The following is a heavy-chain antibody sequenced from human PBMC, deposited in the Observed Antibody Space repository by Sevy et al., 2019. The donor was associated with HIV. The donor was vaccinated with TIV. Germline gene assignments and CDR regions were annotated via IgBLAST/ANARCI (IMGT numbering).Heavy chain of an antibody. CDR3: ARDRGSGWDPRQDYYFDY. Sequence: GGSLRLSCAASGFTFSSYWMSWVRQAPGKGLEWVANIKQDGSEKYYVDSVKGRFTISRDNAKNSLYLQMNSLRAEDTAVYYCARDRGSGWDPRQDYYFDYWGQGTLVTVSS. D-gene: IGHD6-19*01. J-gene: IGHJ4*02. CDR2: IKQDGSEK. CDR1: GFTFSSYW. V-gene: IGHV3-7*03.